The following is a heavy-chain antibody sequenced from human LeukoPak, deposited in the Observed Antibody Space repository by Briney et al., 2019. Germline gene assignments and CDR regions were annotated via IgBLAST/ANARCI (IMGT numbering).Heavy chain of an antibody. CDR1: GYTFTSDG. V-gene: IGHV1-18*01. D-gene: IGHD4-17*01. CDR3: ASDHYDYGDQPLFFDY. Sequence: GSVKGSCKASGYTFTSDGISWVRQAPGQGLECMGWICAYNGNTNYAQKLQGRVTMTTATSTSTAYMELRRLRSDDTAVYYCASDHYDYGDQPLFFDYWGQGTLVTVSS. CDR2: ICAYNGNT. J-gene: IGHJ4*02.